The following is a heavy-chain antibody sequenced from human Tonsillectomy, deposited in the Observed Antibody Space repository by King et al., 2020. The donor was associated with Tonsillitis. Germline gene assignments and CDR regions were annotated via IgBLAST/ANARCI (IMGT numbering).Heavy chain of an antibody. CDR3: TKDPDYYDSSTS. D-gene: IGHD3-22*01. J-gene: IGHJ4*02. Sequence: VQLGESGGALVQPGRSLRLSCAASGFSFDAYAIHCVRQAPGKGLEWVSGISWNSGTLGYADSWNGRFTISRDNAKNFLYLQMNSLRAEDTALYYCTKDPDYYDSSTSWGQGTLVTVSS. CDR2: ISWNSGTL. V-gene: IGHV3-9*01. CDR1: GFSFDAYA.